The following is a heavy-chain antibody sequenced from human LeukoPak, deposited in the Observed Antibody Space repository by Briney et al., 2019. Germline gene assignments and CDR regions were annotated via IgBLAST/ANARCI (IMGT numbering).Heavy chain of an antibody. J-gene: IGHJ4*02. V-gene: IGHV3-15*01. D-gene: IGHD6-19*01. Sequence: GGALRLSCAASGFTFSNAWMTWVRQAPGKGLEWVGRIKSKADGGTTDHAAPVKGRFTISRDDSKNTLYLQMTSLKTEDTAVYYCTTDVGSDWHGLFDYWGQETMVTVSS. CDR1: GFTFSNAW. CDR3: TTDVGSDWHGLFDY. CDR2: IKSKADGGTT.